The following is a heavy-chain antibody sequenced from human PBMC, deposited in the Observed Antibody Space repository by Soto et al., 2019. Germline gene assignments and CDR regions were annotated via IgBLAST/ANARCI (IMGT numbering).Heavy chain of an antibody. V-gene: IGHV4-31*02. CDR2: IYYSGST. Sequence: SETLSLTCTVSGGSISSGGYYWSWIRQHPGKGLEWIGYIYYSGSTYYNPSLKSRVTISVDTSKNQFSLKLSSVTAADTAVYYCASSSLSNSYYFDYWGQGTLVTVSS. D-gene: IGHD4-4*01. J-gene: IGHJ4*02. CDR3: ASSSLSNSYYFDY. CDR1: GGSISSGGYY.